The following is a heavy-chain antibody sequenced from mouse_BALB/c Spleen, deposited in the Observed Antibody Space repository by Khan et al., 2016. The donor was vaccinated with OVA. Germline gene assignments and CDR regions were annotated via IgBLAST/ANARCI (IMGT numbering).Heavy chain of an antibody. CDR3: AREEALDHFDH. Sequence: QVQLQQSGAELVRPGASVKLSCKTSGYIFTSYWIHWVKQRSGQGLEWIARIYPGTDNSYYNEKLKNKATLTADKSSSTAYMQLSSLKSEDSDVYVCAREEALDHFDHWGQGTTLTVSS. CDR2: IYPGTDNS. V-gene: IGHV1S132*01. CDR1: GYIFTSYW. D-gene: IGHD3-2*02. J-gene: IGHJ2*01.